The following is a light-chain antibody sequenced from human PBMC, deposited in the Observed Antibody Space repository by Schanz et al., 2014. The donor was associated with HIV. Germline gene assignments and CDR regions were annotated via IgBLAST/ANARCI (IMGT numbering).Light chain of an antibody. CDR3: QQYGSSPL. CDR2: GAS. Sequence: EIVLTQSPATLSLSPGERATLSCRASQSVSSAYLAWYQQKPGQAPRLLIYGASSRATGIPDRFSGSGSGTDFTLTSSRLEPEDFAVYYCQQYGSSPLFGQGTKVQIK. J-gene: IGKJ1*01. V-gene: IGKV3-20*01. CDR1: QSVSSAY.